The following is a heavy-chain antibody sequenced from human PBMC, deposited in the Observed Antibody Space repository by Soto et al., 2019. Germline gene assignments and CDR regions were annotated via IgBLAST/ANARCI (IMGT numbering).Heavy chain of an antibody. Sequence: ASVKVSCKGSGYSFRSYDITWVRQAPGQGLEWMGWVHPETGSTGYAQRFQGRVSMTSDTSRNTTYMELSDLRVEDTAVYYCARVESGYVPDYWGQGTLVTVSS. D-gene: IGHD5-12*01. CDR3: ARVESGYVPDY. CDR1: GYSFRSYD. J-gene: IGHJ4*02. V-gene: IGHV1-8*02. CDR2: VHPETGST.